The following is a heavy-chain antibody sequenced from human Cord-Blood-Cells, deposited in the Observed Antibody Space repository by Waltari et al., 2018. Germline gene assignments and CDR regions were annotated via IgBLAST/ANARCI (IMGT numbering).Heavy chain of an antibody. D-gene: IGHD3-10*01. V-gene: IGHV4-4*02. J-gene: IGHJ4*02. Sequence: QVQLQESGPGLVKPSGTLSLTCAVSGGSISSSNWWSWVRQPPGKGLEWIGEIYHSGSTNYNPSLKSRVTISVDKSKTQFSLKLGSVTAADTAVYYCARINPPYGSGSYYNVRHVGEDYWGQGTLVTVSS. CDR3: ARINPPYGSGSYYNVRHVGEDY. CDR2: IYHSGST. CDR1: GGSISSSNW.